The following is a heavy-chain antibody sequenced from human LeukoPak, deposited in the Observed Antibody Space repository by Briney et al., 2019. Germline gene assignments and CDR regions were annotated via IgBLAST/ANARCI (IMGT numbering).Heavy chain of an antibody. CDR2: IYYSGST. D-gene: IGHD3-10*01. V-gene: IGHV4-30-4*01. J-gene: IGHJ6*02. CDR1: GGSISSGDYY. CDR3: ARDGSGGYYYYGMDV. Sequence: SQTLSLTCTVSGGSISSGDYYWSWIRQPPGKGLEWIGYIYYSGSTYYNPSLKSRVTISVDTSKNQFSLKLSSVTAADTAVYYCARDGSGGYYYYGMDVWGQGTTATVSS.